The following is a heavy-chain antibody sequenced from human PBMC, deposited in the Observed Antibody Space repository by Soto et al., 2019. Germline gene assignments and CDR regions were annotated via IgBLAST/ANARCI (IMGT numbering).Heavy chain of an antibody. V-gene: IGHV3-23*01. CDR3: ATAYFIWSSEQPYYFDY. CDR2: ISGSGGRS. Sequence: EVQLLDSGGGLVQPGGSLRLSCAASGFTFSNYAMTWVRQGPGKGLEWVSGISGSGGRSYYADSVKGRFTISRDNSKTTLYLQIKSLRAEDTAVYYCATAYFIWSSEQPYYFDYWGQGTLVTVSS. J-gene: IGHJ4*02. CDR1: GFTFSNYA. D-gene: IGHD6-13*01.